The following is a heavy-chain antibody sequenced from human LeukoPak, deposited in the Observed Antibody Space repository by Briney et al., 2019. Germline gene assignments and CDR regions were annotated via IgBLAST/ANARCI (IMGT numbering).Heavy chain of an antibody. D-gene: IGHD3-10*01. J-gene: IGHJ5*02. CDR2: ISSSSSYI. V-gene: IGHV3-21*01. CDR3: ARDRPADNVLLWFGELRGRTRDDNWFDP. CDR1: GFTFSSHS. Sequence: GGSLRLSCAASGFTFSSHSMNWVRQAPGKGLEWVSSISSSSSYIYYADSVKGRFTISRDNAKNSLYLQMNSLRAEDTAVYYCARDRPADNVLLWFGELRGRTRDDNWFDPWGQGTLVTVSS.